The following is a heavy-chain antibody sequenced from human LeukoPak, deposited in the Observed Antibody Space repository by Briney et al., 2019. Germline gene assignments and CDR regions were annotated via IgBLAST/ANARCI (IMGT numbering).Heavy chain of an antibody. CDR2: IYSGGST. D-gene: IGHD5-18*01. Sequence: GGSLRLSCAASGFTVSSNYMSWVRQAPGKGLEWVSVIYSGGSTYYADSVKGRFTISRDNPKNTLYLQMNSLRAEDTAVYYCARDEIGWSYGDNYYYGMDVWGQGTTVTVSS. J-gene: IGHJ6*02. V-gene: IGHV3-66*01. CDR1: GFTVSSNY. CDR3: ARDEIGWSYGDNYYYGMDV.